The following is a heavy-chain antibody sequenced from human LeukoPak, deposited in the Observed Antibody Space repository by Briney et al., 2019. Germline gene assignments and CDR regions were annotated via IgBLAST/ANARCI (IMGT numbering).Heavy chain of an antibody. CDR1: GYTFIRYD. J-gene: IGHJ3*02. CDR2: MNPNSANT. D-gene: IGHD1-1*01. V-gene: IGHV1-8*01. CDR3: ARARTDLESGDLSYAFEI. Sequence: GASVKVSCKASGYTFIRYDINWVRQAAGQGLGWMGWMNPNSANTGYAEKFQGRVSMTRDNPMSTAYMELSGLRPDDTAVYYCARARTDLESGDLSYAFEIWGQGTMITVSS.